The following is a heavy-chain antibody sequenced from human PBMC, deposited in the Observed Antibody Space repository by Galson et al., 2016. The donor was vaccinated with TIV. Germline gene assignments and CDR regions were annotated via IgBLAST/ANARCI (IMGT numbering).Heavy chain of an antibody. D-gene: IGHD3-3*02. CDR1: GYSFSIYA. J-gene: IGHJ5*02. Sequence: SVKVSCKASGYSFSIYAMHWVRQAPGQRLEWMGWIKADKGNTKYSQKFQGRVTITRDTSANTVYMELTSLRSEDTAVYYCARSRLGRAVNIFGVVVIAGWFDPWGQGTLVSVSS. CDR3: ARSRLGRAVNIFGVVVIAGWFDP. V-gene: IGHV1-3*01. CDR2: IKADKGNT.